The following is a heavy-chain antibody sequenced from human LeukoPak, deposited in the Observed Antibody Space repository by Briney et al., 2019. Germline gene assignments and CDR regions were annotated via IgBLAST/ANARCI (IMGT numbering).Heavy chain of an antibody. Sequence: GGSLRLSCAASGFTFSSYGMSWVRQAPGKGLEWVSAISGSGGSTYYADSVKGRFTISRDNSKNTLYLQMNSLRAEDTAVYYCAKGLLWFGELPHYFDYWGQGTLVTVSS. CDR1: GFTFSSYG. D-gene: IGHD3-10*01. V-gene: IGHV3-23*01. CDR2: ISGSGGST. J-gene: IGHJ4*02. CDR3: AKGLLWFGELPHYFDY.